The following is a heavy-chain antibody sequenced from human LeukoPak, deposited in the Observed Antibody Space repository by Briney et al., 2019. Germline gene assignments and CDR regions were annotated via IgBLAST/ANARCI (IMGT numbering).Heavy chain of an antibody. CDR1: GGSISSDYY. D-gene: IGHD1-1*01. CDR2: IYYSGST. J-gene: IGHJ4*02. V-gene: IGHV4-31*03. Sequence: SQTLSLTCTASGGSISSDYYWSWIRQHPGKGLEWIGYIYYSGSTYYNPSLKSRVTISVDTSKNQFSLKLSSVTAADTAVYYCATQLGDLTYGYFDYWGQGTLVTVSS. CDR3: ATQLGDLTYGYFDY.